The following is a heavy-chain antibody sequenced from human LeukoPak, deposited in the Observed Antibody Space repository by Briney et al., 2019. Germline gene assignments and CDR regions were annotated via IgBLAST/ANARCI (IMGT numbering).Heavy chain of an antibody. V-gene: IGHV3-23*01. D-gene: IGHD6-13*01. CDR2: ISGSGGST. Sequence: GGSLRLSCAASGFTFSSYAMSWVRQAPGKGLEWVSAISGSGGSTYYADSVKGRFTISRDNSKNTLYLQMNSLRAEDTAVHYCAKASAVQIAAAGNDYWGQGTLVTVSS. CDR3: AKASAVQIAAAGNDY. J-gene: IGHJ4*02. CDR1: GFTFSSYA.